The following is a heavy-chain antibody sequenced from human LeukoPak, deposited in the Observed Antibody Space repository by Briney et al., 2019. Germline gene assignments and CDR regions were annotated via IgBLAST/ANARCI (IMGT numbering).Heavy chain of an antibody. CDR3: ARDLRTPYHYGMNV. J-gene: IGHJ6*01. CDR2: INPNSGVT. Sequence: ASVKVSCKASGYNFIGYYMHLVRQAPGQGLEWMGWINPNSGVTNYAQKFQGRVTMTRDTSINTAYMELSGLTSDDTAIYYCARDLRTPYHYGMNVWGQGTTVTVSS. CDR1: GYNFIGYY. V-gene: IGHV1-2*02. D-gene: IGHD1-1*01.